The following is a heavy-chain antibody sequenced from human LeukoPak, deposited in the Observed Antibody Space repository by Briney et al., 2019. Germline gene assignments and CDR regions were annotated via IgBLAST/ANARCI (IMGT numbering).Heavy chain of an antibody. Sequence: SETLSLTCSVSGGSISSSNYYWGWIRQPPGQGLEWIGTIYYSGTTYYNPSLESRVTISEDTSRNQFSLTLRSLTAADTAVYYCARQISDYYYYCIDVWGKGTAVTVSS. CDR2: IYYSGTT. D-gene: IGHD3-10*01. CDR3: ARQISDYYYYCIDV. J-gene: IGHJ6*03. V-gene: IGHV4-39*01. CDR1: GGSISSSNYY.